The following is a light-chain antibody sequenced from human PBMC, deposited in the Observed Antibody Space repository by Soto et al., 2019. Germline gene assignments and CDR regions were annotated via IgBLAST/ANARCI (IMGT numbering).Light chain of an antibody. V-gene: IGLV1-40*01. CDR1: SSNIGAGYD. CDR3: QSYDSSLSGV. J-gene: IGLJ1*01. Sequence: QCVLTQPPSVCGAPGQRVTISCTGSSSNIGAGYDVHWYQQFPGTAPKLLIYGNSNRPSGVPDRFSGSKSGTSASLAITGLQAEDEADYYCQSYDSSLSGVFGSGTKLTVV. CDR2: GNS.